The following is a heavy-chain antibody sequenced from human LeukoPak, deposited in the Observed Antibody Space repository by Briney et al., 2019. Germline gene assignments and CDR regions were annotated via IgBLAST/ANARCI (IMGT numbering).Heavy chain of an antibody. CDR2: IHYDGTNE. J-gene: IGHJ5*01. CDR1: GFTFSSCG. CDR3: VNSGFDP. Sequence: PGGSLRLSCAASGFTFSSCGMHWVRQAPGKGLEWVTFIHYDGTNEYYADSVKGRFTISRDNFKNTLYLQMNSLRVEDTALYYCVNSGFDPWGQGTLVTVSS. V-gene: IGHV3-30*02. D-gene: IGHD3-10*01.